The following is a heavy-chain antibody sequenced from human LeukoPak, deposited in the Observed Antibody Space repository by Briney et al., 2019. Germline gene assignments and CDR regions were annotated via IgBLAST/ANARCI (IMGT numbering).Heavy chain of an antibody. CDR2: IRYDGSNK. CDR1: GFTFSSYG. J-gene: IGHJ4*02. CDR3: AKDHVFGRGSCYYFDY. D-gene: IGHD3-22*01. Sequence: AGGSLRLSCAASGFTFSSYGMHWVRQAPGKGLEWVAFIRYDGSNKYYADSVKGRFTISRDNSKNTLYLQMNSLRAEDTAVYYCAKDHVFGRGSCYYFDYWGQGTMVTVSS. V-gene: IGHV3-30*02.